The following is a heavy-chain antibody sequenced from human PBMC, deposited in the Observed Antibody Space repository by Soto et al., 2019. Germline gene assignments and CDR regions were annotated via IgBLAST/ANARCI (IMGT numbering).Heavy chain of an antibody. CDR1: GYTFTGYY. CDR3: ARARYSSSWYDY. V-gene: IGHV1-2*04. CDR2: INPNSGGT. D-gene: IGHD6-13*01. J-gene: IGHJ4*02. Sequence: ASVKVSCKASGYTFTGYYMHWVRQAPGQGLEWMGWINPNSGGTNYAQKFQGWVTMTRDTSISTAYMELSRLRSDDRAGYYCARARYSSSWYDYWGQGTLVTVSS.